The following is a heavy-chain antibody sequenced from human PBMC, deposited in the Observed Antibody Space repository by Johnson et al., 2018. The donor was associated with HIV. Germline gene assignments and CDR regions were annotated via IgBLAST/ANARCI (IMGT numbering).Heavy chain of an antibody. CDR2: IRYDGSNK. CDR3: AKCIWGSSLIDAFDI. J-gene: IGHJ3*02. V-gene: IGHV3-30*02. CDR1: GFTFSSYC. D-gene: IGHD6-13*01. Sequence: QVQLLESGGGVVQPGGSLRLSCAASGFTFSSYCMHWVRQAPGKGLEWVSFIRYDGSNKFYADSVKGRFTISRDNSKNTLHLQMNSLRAEDTAVYYCAKCIWGSSLIDAFDIWGQGTMVTVSS.